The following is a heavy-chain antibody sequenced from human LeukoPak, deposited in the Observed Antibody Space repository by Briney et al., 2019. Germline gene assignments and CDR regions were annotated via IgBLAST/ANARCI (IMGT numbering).Heavy chain of an antibody. CDR2: ISGSGGST. V-gene: IGHV3-23*01. J-gene: IGHJ4*02. CDR3: AKDLRTGLVVIGFDY. D-gene: IGHD3-22*01. CDR1: GFTFSSYA. Sequence: GGSLRLSCAASGFTFSSYAMSWVRQAPGKGLEWVSAISGSGGSTYYADSVKGRFTISRDNSKNTLYLQMNSLRAEDTAVYHCAKDLRTGLVVIGFDYWGQGTLVTVSA.